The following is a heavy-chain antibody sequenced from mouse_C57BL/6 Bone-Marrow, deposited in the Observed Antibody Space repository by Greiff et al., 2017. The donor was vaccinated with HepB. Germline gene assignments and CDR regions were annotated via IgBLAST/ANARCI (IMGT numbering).Heavy chain of an antibody. J-gene: IGHJ2*01. Sequence: VKLQESGAELVRPGASVTLSCKASGYTFTDYEMHWVKQTPVHGLEWIGAIDPETGGTAYNQKFKGKAILTADKSSSTAYMELRSLTSEDSAVYYCTRCVPDYWGQGTTLTVSS. CDR1: GYTFTDYE. CDR3: TRCVPDY. V-gene: IGHV1-15*01. CDR2: IDPETGGT.